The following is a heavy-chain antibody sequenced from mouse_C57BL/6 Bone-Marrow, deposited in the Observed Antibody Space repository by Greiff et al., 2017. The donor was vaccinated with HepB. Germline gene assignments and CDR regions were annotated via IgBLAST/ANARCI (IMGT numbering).Heavy chain of an antibody. Sequence: QVQLQQPGAELVKPGASVKMSCKASGYTFTSYWITWVKQRPGQGLEWIGDIYPGSGSTNYNEKFKSKATLTVDTSASTAYMQLSSLTSEDSAVYYCARDDGYFLYYFDYWGQGTTLTVSS. D-gene: IGHD2-3*01. CDR1: GYTFTSYW. V-gene: IGHV1-55*01. CDR2: IYPGSGST. J-gene: IGHJ2*01. CDR3: ARDDGYFLYYFDY.